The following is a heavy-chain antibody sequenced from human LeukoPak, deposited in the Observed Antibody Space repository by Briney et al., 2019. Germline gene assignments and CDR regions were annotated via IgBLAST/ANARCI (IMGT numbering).Heavy chain of an antibody. Sequence: GGSLRLSCAASGFTLSSYSMNWVRQAPGKGLEWVSSISSSSSYIYYADSVKGRFTISRDNAKNSLYLQMNSLRAEDTAVYYCARDARQLVQSWFDPWGQGTLVTVSS. CDR2: ISSSSSYI. D-gene: IGHD6-13*01. V-gene: IGHV3-21*01. J-gene: IGHJ5*02. CDR1: GFTLSSYS. CDR3: ARDARQLVQSWFDP.